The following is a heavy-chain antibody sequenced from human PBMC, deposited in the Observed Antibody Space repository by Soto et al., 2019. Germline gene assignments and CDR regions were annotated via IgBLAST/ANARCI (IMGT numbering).Heavy chain of an antibody. J-gene: IGHJ6*02. CDR1: GVTISTYW. Sequence: EVQLVESGAGLVQPGGSLRLSCEASGVTISTYWLHWVRQAPGKGLVWVARITQDGSTTTYADSVKGRFTISRDNAKNRLYLQMNSLRAEDTAIYYCARDRAYGLDVWGQGTTVTVSS. D-gene: IGHD3-10*01. CDR3: ARDRAYGLDV. V-gene: IGHV3-74*01. CDR2: ITQDGSTT.